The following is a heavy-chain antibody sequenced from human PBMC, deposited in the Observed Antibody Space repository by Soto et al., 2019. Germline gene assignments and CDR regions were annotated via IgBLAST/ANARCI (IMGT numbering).Heavy chain of an antibody. J-gene: IGHJ6*03. CDR2: ISAYNGDT. D-gene: IGHD6-19*01. CDR3: ARDRGVAPPVAGNTHYYYYMDV. V-gene: IGHV1-18*01. Sequence: QAQLVQSGGEVKKPGASVKVSCKASGYSFTNYGITWVRQAPGQGFEWMGWISAYNGDTNYAQKLQGRVTMTTDAPKSTAYLELRSLRSDDTALYYCARDRGVAPPVAGNTHYYYYMDVWGKGTTVTVSS. CDR1: GYSFTNYG.